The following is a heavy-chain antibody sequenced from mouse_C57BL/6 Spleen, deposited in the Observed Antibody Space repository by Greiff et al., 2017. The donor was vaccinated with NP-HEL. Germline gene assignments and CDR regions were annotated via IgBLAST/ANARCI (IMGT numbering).Heavy chain of an antibody. V-gene: IGHV1-53*01. Sequence: QVQLQQSGTELVKPGASVKLSCKASGYTFTSYWMHWVKQRPGQGLEWIGNINPSNGGTNYNEKFKSKATLTVDKSSSTAYMQLSSLTSEDSAVYYCASPLYYDDDAPFAYWGQGALVTVAA. CDR3: ASPLYYDDDAPFAY. J-gene: IGHJ3*01. CDR1: GYTFTSYW. D-gene: IGHD2-4*01. CDR2: INPSNGGT.